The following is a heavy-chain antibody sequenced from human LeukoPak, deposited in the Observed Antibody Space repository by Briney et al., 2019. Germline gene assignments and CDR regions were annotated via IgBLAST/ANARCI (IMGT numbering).Heavy chain of an antibody. V-gene: IGHV1-18*01. CDR2: ISAYNGNT. J-gene: IGHJ6*02. CDR1: GYTFTSYG. Sequence: ASVKVSCKASGYTFTSYGISWVRQAPGQGLEWMGWISAYNGNTNYAQKLQGRVTMTTDTSTSTAYMELRSLRSDDTAVFYCARDPKTEEQWLVRVYYYYGMDVWGQGTTVTVSS. D-gene: IGHD6-19*01. CDR3: ARDPKTEEQWLVRVYYYYGMDV.